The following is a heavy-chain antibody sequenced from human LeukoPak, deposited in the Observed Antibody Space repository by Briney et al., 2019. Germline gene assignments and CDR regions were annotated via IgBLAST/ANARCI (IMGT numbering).Heavy chain of an antibody. CDR1: GGSINSDASY. CDR3: ASGRDGYNLY. J-gene: IGHJ4*02. D-gene: IGHD5-24*01. V-gene: IGHV4-30-4*01. Sequence: PSQTLSLICTVSGGSINSDASYWSWIRQPPGKGLEWIGYIYYSGTTYYNPSLKSRVTISVDTSKNQFSLKLSSVTAADTAVYYCASGRDGYNLYWGQGTLVTVSS. CDR2: IYYSGTT.